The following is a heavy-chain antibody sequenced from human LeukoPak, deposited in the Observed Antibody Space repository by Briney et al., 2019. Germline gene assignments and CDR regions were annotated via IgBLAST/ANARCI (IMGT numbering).Heavy chain of an antibody. V-gene: IGHV3-30*18. CDR1: GFTFSSCG. CDR2: ISYDGSNK. D-gene: IGHD4-17*01. CDR3: ANAAGGSDYGDSESYGSYYGMDV. J-gene: IGHJ6*02. Sequence: GRSLRLSCAASGFTFSSCGMHWVRQAPGKGLEWVAVISYDGSNKYYADSVKGRFTISRDNSKNTLYLQMNSLRAEDTAVYYCANAAGGSDYGDSESYGSYYGMDVWGQGTTVTVSS.